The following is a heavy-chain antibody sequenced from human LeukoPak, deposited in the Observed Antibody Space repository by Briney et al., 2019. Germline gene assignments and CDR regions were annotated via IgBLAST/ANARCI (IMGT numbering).Heavy chain of an antibody. V-gene: IGHV3-30-3*01. D-gene: IGHD3-16*02. CDR3: ARADDYVWGSYRPFDY. J-gene: IGHJ4*02. CDR1: GFTFSSYA. CDR2: ISYDGSNK. Sequence: QTGGSLRLSCAASGFTFSSYAMHWVRQAPGKGLEWVAVISYDGSNKYYADSVKGRFTISRDNSKNTLYLQMNSLRAEDTAVYYCARADDYVWGSYRPFDYWGQGTLVTVSS.